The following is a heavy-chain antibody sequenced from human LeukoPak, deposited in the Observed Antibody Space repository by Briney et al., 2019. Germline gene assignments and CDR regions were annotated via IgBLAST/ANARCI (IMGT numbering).Heavy chain of an antibody. CDR2: IRTAGDT. J-gene: IGHJ3*02. Sequence: PGGSLRLSCVASGFTFNTYDIHWVRQATGKGLEWVSAIRTAGDTYYSGAVKGRFTISREDAKTSLYLQMNSLRVGDTAVYYCTRKRGGAFDIWGQGTMVTVSS. CDR3: TRKRGGAFDI. CDR1: GFTFNTYD. V-gene: IGHV3-13*04.